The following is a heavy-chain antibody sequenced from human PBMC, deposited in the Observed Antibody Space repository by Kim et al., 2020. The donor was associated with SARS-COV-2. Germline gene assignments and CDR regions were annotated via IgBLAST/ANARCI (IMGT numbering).Heavy chain of an antibody. Sequence: YTDPVTGRVNIARDESKTTLYLHMNRLRAEDTAVYYCASDCGGDCSFDNWGQGTLVTVSS. D-gene: IGHD2-21*02. CDR3: ASDCGGDCSFDN. J-gene: IGHJ4*01. V-gene: IGHV3-30*10.